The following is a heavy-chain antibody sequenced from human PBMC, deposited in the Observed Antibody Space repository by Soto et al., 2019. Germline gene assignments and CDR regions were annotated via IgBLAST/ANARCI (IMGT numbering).Heavy chain of an antibody. D-gene: IGHD5-12*01. V-gene: IGHV1-69*13. CDR1: GYTFTGYY. Sequence: SVKVSCKASGYTFTGYYMHWVRQAPGQGLEWMGGIIPIFGTANYAQKFQGRVTITADESTSTAYMELSSLRSEDTAVYYCARDQLVATESWFDPWGQGTLVTVSS. CDR2: IIPIFGTA. CDR3: ARDQLVATESWFDP. J-gene: IGHJ5*02.